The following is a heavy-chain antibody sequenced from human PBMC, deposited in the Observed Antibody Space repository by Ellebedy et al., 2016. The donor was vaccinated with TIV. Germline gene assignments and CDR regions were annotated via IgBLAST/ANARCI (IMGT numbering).Heavy chain of an antibody. CDR2: IYTVGDT. CDR3: ATDPDGVYGDTSAY. D-gene: IGHD4-17*01. CDR1: GFTFTPYA. Sequence: GESLKISCAASGFTFTPYAMNWVRQAPGKGLEWVSVIYTVGDTHYADSVKGRFTVSRDNSKNTLYLQMNSLRAEDTAMYYCATDPDGVYGDTSAYWGRGTLVTVFS. J-gene: IGHJ4*02. V-gene: IGHV3-53*01.